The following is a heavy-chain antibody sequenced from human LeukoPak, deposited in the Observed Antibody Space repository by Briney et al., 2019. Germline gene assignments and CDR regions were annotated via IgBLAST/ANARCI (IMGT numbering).Heavy chain of an antibody. Sequence: SVKVSCKASGGTFSSYAISWVRQAPGQGLEWMGGIIPIFGTANYAQKFQGRVTITADESTSTAYMELSSLRSEDTAVHYCARSVLNAFDIWGQGTMVTVSS. CDR2: IIPIFGTA. V-gene: IGHV1-69*13. J-gene: IGHJ3*02. D-gene: IGHD4/OR15-4a*01. CDR3: ARSVLNAFDI. CDR1: GGTFSSYA.